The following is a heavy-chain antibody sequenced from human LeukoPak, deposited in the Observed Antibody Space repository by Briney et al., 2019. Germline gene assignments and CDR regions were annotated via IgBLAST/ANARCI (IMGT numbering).Heavy chain of an antibody. V-gene: IGHV3-7*01. CDR2: IKQDGSEK. CDR1: GFTFSSYS. J-gene: IGHJ4*02. Sequence: GGSLRLSCAASGFTFSSYSMNWVRQAPGKGLEWVANIKQDGSEKYYVDSVKGRFTISRDNAKNSLYLQMNSLRAEDTAVYYCARGPGADPTAAAGDWGQGTLVTVSS. D-gene: IGHD6-13*01. CDR3: ARGPGADPTAAAGD.